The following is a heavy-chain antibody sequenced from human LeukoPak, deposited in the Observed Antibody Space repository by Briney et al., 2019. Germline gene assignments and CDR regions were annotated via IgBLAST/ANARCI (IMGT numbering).Heavy chain of an antibody. J-gene: IGHJ4*02. CDR2: IIRMFGTA. D-gene: IGHD5-18*01. V-gene: IGHV1-69*13. Sequence: ASVKVSCKASGGTFTSYAITWVRQAPGQGLEWMGGIIRMFGTANYAQKFQGRVTITADESTSTAYMELSSLRSEDTAVYYCARDVQLRPNDAIDYWGQGTLVTVSS. CDR1: GGTFTSYA. CDR3: ARDVQLRPNDAIDY.